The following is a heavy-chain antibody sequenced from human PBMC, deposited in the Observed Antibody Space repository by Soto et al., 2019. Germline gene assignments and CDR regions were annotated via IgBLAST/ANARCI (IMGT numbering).Heavy chain of an antibody. CDR2: IKGDESER. CDR1: GYIFSDFW. Sequence: EVHLVESGGGLVQPGGSLRLSCAASGYIFSDFWRAWVRQGPGKGLEWVANIKGDESERYYEDSVRGRFTISRDNAKKSLYLQMNSLGVEDTAVYYCARGTGSGWHGQDVRGMDVWGQGTTVTVSS. J-gene: IGHJ6*02. CDR3: ARGTGSGWHGQDVRGMDV. D-gene: IGHD6-19*01. V-gene: IGHV3-7*05.